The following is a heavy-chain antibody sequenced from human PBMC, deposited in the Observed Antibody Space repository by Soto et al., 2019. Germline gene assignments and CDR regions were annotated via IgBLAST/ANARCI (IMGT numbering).Heavy chain of an antibody. CDR1: GYAFTTSA. CDR2: INPATGDT. J-gene: IGHJ5*02. V-gene: IGHV1-3*01. CDR3: ARASGRSKLLPFYFDP. Sequence: QVHLVQSGAEVQKPGASVRISCQASGYAFTTSAIPWVRQAPGQSLEWMGWINPATGDTKYSQNVRGRVTFALDTSATTAYMDLRSLASHDTAVYYCARASGRSKLLPFYFDPWGQGTQVTVSS. D-gene: IGHD1-26*01.